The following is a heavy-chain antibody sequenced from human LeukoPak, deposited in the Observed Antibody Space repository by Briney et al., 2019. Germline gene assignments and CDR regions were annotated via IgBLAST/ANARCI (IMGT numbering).Heavy chain of an antibody. J-gene: IGHJ5*02. D-gene: IGHD3-10*01. CDR1: GGSISSYY. Sequence: SETLSLTCTVSGGSISSYYWSWIRQPPGKGLEWIGYIYYSGSTNYNPSLKSRVTISVDTSKNQFSLKLSSVTAADTAVYYCARDPRGNNWFDPWGQGTLVTVSS. CDR2: IYYSGST. CDR3: ARDPRGNNWFDP. V-gene: IGHV4-59*01.